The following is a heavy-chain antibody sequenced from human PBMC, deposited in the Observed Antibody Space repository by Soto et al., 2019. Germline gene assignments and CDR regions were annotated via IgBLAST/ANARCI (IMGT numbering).Heavy chain of an antibody. CDR3: ARGDLDGSSLYYYYYYGMDV. J-gene: IGHJ6*02. Sequence: GASVKVSCKASGYTFTGYYMHWVRQAPGQGLEWMGWINPNSGGTNYAQKFQGRVTMTRDTSISTAYMELSRLRSGDTAVYYCARGDLDGSSLYYYYYYGMDVWGQGTTVTVSS. D-gene: IGHD6-13*01. V-gene: IGHV1-2*02. CDR1: GYTFTGYY. CDR2: INPNSGGT.